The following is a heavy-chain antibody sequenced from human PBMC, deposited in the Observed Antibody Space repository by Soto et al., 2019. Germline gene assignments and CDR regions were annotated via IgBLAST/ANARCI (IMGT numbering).Heavy chain of an antibody. CDR2: IKQDGSEK. CDR1: GFTFSSYW. D-gene: IGHD3-3*01. Sequence: GGSLRLSCAASGFTFSSYWMSWVRQAPGKGLEWVANIKQDGSEKYYVDSVKGRFTISRDNAKNSLYLQMNSLRAEDTAVYYCARENYDLQDYGMDVWGQGTTVTVSS. J-gene: IGHJ6*02. V-gene: IGHV3-7*04. CDR3: ARENYDLQDYGMDV.